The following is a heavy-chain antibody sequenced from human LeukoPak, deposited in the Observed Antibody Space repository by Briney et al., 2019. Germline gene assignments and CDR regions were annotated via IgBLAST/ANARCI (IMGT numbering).Heavy chain of an antibody. J-gene: IGHJ5*02. D-gene: IGHD4-17*01. Sequence: EPSETLPLTCTVSGGSVSSGSYYWSWIRQPPGKGLEWIGYIYYSGSTNYIPSLKSRVTISVDTSKNQFSLKLSSVTAADTAVYYCARARGVTTWGVHKPGENWFDPWGQGTLVTVSS. V-gene: IGHV4-61*01. CDR2: IYYSGST. CDR3: ARARGVTTWGVHKPGENWFDP. CDR1: GGSVSSGSYY.